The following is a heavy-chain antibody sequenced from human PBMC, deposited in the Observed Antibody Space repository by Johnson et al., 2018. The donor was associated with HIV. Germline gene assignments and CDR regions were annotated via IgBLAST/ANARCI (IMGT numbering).Heavy chain of an antibody. CDR1: GFTFSSYG. Sequence: QLVESGGGVVQPGRSLRLSCAASGFTFSSYGMHWVRQAPGKGLEWVAVISYDGSNKYYADSVKGRFTIYRDNSKNTLYLQMNSLRAEDTAVYYCAKRLGFEIVVVPSGAFDIWGQGTMVTVSS. CDR3: AKRLGFEIVVVPSGAFDI. V-gene: IGHV3-30*18. D-gene: IGHD2-2*01. J-gene: IGHJ3*02. CDR2: ISYDGSNK.